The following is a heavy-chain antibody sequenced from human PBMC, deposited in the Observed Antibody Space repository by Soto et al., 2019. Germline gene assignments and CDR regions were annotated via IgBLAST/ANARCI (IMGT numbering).Heavy chain of an antibody. J-gene: IGHJ6*02. D-gene: IGHD6-13*01. V-gene: IGHV5-10-1*01. CDR2: IDPSDSYT. CDR1: GYSFTSYW. CDR3: ARHLRVSADYYYYGMDV. Sequence: GESLKISCKGSGYSFTSYWISWVRQMPGKGLEWMGRIDPSDSYTNYSPSFQGHVTISADKSISTAYLQWSSLKASDTATYYCARHLRVSADYYYYGMDVWGQGTTVTVSS.